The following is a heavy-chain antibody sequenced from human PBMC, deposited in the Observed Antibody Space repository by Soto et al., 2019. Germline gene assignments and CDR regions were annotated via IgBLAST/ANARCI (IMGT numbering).Heavy chain of an antibody. CDR2: ISGSTGST. Sequence: EVQVLESGGGLVQPGGSLRLSCAASGFTFSNFAMSWVRHAPGKGLEWVSEISGSTGSTYYADSVKGRFTISRDNSKNPLHLKMTTLRAGDTAVYYGGKDTSSSPNNMDVGGKGTTVTVSS. CDR3: GKDTSSSPNNMDV. V-gene: IGHV3-23*01. D-gene: IGHD2-2*01. J-gene: IGHJ6*03. CDR1: GFTFSNFA.